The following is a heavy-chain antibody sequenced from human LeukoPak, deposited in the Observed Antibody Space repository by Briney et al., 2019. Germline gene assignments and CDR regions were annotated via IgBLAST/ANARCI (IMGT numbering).Heavy chain of an antibody. CDR1: GYTFTGYF. D-gene: IGHD1/OR15-1a*01. CDR3: QQSADTFDI. V-gene: IGHV1-2*02. CDR2: INPNSGGT. J-gene: IGHJ3*02. Sequence: ASVKVSCKAPGYTFTGYFMHWVRQAPGQGLEWMGWINPNSGGTNFAQKFQGRVTMARDTSISTAYMELSNLRSDDTAVYYCQQSADTFDIWGQGTMVTVSS.